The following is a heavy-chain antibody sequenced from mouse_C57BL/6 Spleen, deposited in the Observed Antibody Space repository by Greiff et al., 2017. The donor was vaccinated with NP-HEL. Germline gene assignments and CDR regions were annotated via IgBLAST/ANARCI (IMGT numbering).Heavy chain of an antibody. D-gene: IGHD2-3*01. V-gene: IGHV1-76*01. Sequence: VQLQQSGAELVRPGASVKLSCKASGYTFTDYYINWVKQRPGQGLEWIARIYPGSGNTYYNEKFKGKATLTAEKSSSTAYMQLSSLTSEDSAVYFCARSYDGYYKWFAYWGQGTLVTVSA. CDR3: ARSYDGYYKWFAY. J-gene: IGHJ3*01. CDR2: IYPGSGNT. CDR1: GYTFTDYY.